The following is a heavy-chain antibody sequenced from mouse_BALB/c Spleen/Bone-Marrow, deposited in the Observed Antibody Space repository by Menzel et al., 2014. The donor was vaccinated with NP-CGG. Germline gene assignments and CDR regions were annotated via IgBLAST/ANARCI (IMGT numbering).Heavy chain of an antibody. Sequence: VQLMESGPELVKPGASVKMSCKASGYTFTSYFIHWVKQRPGQGLEWIGWIYPGDGSTKYNEKFKGKTTLTADKSSSTAYMLLSSLTSEDSAIFFCAYYRYDEYFDVWGAGTTVTVSS. CDR2: IYPGDGST. CDR1: GYTFTSYF. J-gene: IGHJ1*01. CDR3: AYYRYDEYFDV. V-gene: IGHV1S56*01. D-gene: IGHD2-14*01.